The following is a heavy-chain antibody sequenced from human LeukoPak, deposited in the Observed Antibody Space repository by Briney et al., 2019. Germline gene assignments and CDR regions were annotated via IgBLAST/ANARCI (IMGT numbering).Heavy chain of an antibody. Sequence: ASVKVSCKASGYTFTSYGISWVRQAPGQGLEWMGWISAYNGNTNYAQKLQGRVTMTTDTSTSTAYMELRSLRSDDTAVYYCAREKITRDYDYGVYGHDAFDIWGQGTMVTVSS. CDR1: GYTFTSYG. CDR3: AREKITRDYDYGVYGHDAFDI. CDR2: ISAYNGNT. V-gene: IGHV1-18*01. D-gene: IGHD4-17*01. J-gene: IGHJ3*02.